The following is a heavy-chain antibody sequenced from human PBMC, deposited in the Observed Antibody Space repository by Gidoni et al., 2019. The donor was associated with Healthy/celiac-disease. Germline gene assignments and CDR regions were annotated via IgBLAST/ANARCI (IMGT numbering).Heavy chain of an antibody. CDR2: ISSSSSYI. V-gene: IGHV3-21*01. Sequence: EVQLVESGGGLVKPGGSLRPSCAASRFTFSSYSMNWVRQAPGMGLECVSSISSSSSYIYYADSVKGRFTISRDNAKNSLYLQMNSLRAEDTAVYYCARDRVLRYFDWPTGIDAFDIWGQGTMVTVSS. D-gene: IGHD3-9*01. J-gene: IGHJ3*02. CDR1: RFTFSSYS. CDR3: ARDRVLRYFDWPTGIDAFDI.